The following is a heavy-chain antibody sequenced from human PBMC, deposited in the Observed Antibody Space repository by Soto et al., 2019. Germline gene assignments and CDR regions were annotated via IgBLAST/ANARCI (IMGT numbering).Heavy chain of an antibody. CDR3: ARNAREGQWLVLGAFDI. Sequence: GESLKISCNGSGYSFTIYWISWVRQMPGTGLEWMGRIDPSDSYTNYSPSFQGHVTISADKSISTAYLQWSSLKASETAMYYCARNAREGQWLVLGAFDIWGQGTMVTVSS. CDR2: IDPSDSYT. J-gene: IGHJ3*02. CDR1: GYSFTIYW. V-gene: IGHV5-10-1*01. D-gene: IGHD6-19*01.